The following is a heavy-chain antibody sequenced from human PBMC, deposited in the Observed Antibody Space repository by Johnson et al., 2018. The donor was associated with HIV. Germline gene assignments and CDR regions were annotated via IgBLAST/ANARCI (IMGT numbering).Heavy chain of an antibody. CDR2: LNANGGST. J-gene: IGHJ3*02. Sequence: MLLVESGGGLAKPAWSPRLSCAASQFTFSSHYMTCVRQAPGNGLELVGQLNANGGSTYLIDYSGKDRFNTSRDNAKHSLYLQMNSLRAEDTAVYYCARDRGYWDGFDIWGQGTMVTVSS. V-gene: IGHV3-25*05. CDR1: QFTFSSHY. CDR3: ARDRGYWDGFDI. D-gene: IGHD3-22*01.